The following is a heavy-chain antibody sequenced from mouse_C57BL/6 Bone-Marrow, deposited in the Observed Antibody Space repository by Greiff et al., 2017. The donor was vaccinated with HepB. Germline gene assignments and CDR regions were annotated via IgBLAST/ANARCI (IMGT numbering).Heavy chain of an antibody. CDR1: GYTFTDYN. V-gene: IGHV1-18*01. D-gene: IGHD1-1*01. J-gene: IGHJ1*03. CDR3: ARWGSSSSYWYFDV. CDR2: INPNNGGT. Sequence: EVQLQQSGPELVKPGASVKIPCKASGYTFTDYNMDWVKQSHGKSLEWIGDINPNNGGTIYNHKFKGKATLTVDKSSSTAYMELRSLTSEDTAVYYCARWGSSSSYWYFDVWGTGTTVTVSS.